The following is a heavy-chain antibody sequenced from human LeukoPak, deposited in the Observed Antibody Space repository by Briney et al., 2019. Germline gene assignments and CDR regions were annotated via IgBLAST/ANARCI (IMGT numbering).Heavy chain of an antibody. Sequence: PGGSLRLSCAASGFTFSSYAMSWVRQAPGKGLEWVSAISGSGGSTYYADSVKSRFTISRDNSKNTLYLQMNSLRAEDTAVYYCAKDFIRYCSGGSCYPYFDYWGRGTLVTVSS. D-gene: IGHD2-15*01. CDR1: GFTFSSYA. J-gene: IGHJ4*02. V-gene: IGHV3-23*01. CDR3: AKDFIRYCSGGSCYPYFDY. CDR2: ISGSGGST.